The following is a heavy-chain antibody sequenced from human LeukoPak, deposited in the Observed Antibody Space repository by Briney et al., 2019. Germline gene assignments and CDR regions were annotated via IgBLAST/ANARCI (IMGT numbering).Heavy chain of an antibody. CDR2: ISSSSSTI. CDR3: ARDRGHNWNDVGYFDY. D-gene: IGHD1-20*01. V-gene: IGHV3-48*02. CDR1: GFTFSSYS. J-gene: IGHJ4*02. Sequence: PGGSLRLSCAASGFTFSSYSMNWVRQAPGKGLEWVSYISSSSSTICYADSVKGRFTISRDNAKNSLYLQMNSLRDEDTAVYYCARDRGHNWNDVGYFDYWGQGTLVTVSS.